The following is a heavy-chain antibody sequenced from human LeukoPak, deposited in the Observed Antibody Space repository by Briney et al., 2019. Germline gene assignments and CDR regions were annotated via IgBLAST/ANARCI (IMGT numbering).Heavy chain of an antibody. Sequence: GASVKVSCKASGYTFTSYGISWVRQAPGQGLEWMGWISAYNGNTNYAQKLQGRVTMTTDTSTSTAYIELRSLRSDGTAVYYCARDNVRFLEWLLLAYFDYWGQGTLVTVSS. J-gene: IGHJ4*02. CDR2: ISAYNGNT. CDR1: GYTFTSYG. V-gene: IGHV1-18*01. D-gene: IGHD3-3*01. CDR3: ARDNVRFLEWLLLAYFDY.